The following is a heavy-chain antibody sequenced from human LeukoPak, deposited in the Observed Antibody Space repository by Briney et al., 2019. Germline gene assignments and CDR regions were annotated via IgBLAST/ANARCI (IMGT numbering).Heavy chain of an antibody. V-gene: IGHV3-66*03. CDR1: GFSVSDNS. CDR2: IYSGTT. D-gene: IGHD6-19*01. J-gene: IGHJ4*02. Sequence: GGSLRLSCTVSGFSVSDNSMSWVRQAPGKGLEWVSFIYSGTTHYSDSVKGRFTISRDNSKNTLYLQMNSLRAEDTAVYYCARDLYSSGWPFDYWGQGTLVTVSS. CDR3: ARDLYSSGWPFDY.